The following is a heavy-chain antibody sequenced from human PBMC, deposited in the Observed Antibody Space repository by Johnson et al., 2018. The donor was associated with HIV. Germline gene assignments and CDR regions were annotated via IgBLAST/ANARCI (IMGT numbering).Heavy chain of an antibody. D-gene: IGHD6-19*01. Sequence: QVQLVESGGGVVQPGGSLRLSCAASGFSLNSYDMHWVRQAPGKGLEWGTMISYDGSKKYYADSVKGRLTISRDNSKNTLYLQMNSLRPEDTAVYYCVQGVPNPAGAFDIWGQGTMVTVSS. CDR2: ISYDGSKK. CDR3: VQGVPNPAGAFDI. CDR1: GFSLNSYD. J-gene: IGHJ3*02. V-gene: IGHV3-30*04.